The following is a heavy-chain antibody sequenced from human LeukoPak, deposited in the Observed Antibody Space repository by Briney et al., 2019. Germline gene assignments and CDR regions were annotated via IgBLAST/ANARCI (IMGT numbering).Heavy chain of an antibody. CDR1: GYTFTSYG. CDR2: ISAYNGNT. CDR3: AREEKCGGDCYSFDY. V-gene: IGHV1-18*01. D-gene: IGHD2-21*02. Sequence: GASVKVSCKASGYTFTSYGISWVRQAPGQGLEWMGWISAYNGNTNYAQKLQGRVTMTTDTSTSTVYMELSSLRSEDTAVYYCAREEKCGGDCYSFDYWGQGTLVTVSS. J-gene: IGHJ4*02.